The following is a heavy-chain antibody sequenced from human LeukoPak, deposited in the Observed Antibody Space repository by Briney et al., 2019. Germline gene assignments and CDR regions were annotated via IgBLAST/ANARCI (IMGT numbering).Heavy chain of an antibody. D-gene: IGHD3-10*01. Sequence: SETLSLTCTVSGGSISSSSYYWAWLRQPPGKGLEWIGSIYYSGRTYYNPSLKSRVTISVNTSKKQFSLKLSSVTAADTAVYYCARGRPDGSGSYYKFDPWGQGTLVTVSS. CDR3: ARGRPDGSGSYYKFDP. CDR1: GGSISSSSYY. J-gene: IGHJ5*02. V-gene: IGHV4-39*01. CDR2: IYYSGRT.